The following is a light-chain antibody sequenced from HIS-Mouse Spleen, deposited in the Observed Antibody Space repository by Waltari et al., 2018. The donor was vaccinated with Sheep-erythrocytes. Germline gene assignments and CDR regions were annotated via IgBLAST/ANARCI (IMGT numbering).Light chain of an antibody. J-gene: IGKJ4*01. V-gene: IGKV1-39*01. Sequence: DIQMTQSPSSLSASVGDIVTITCRASQSISSYLNWYQQKPGKAPKLLIYAASSLQSGVPSRCSGSGSGTDFTLTISSLQPEDFATYYCQQSYSTPPLTFGGGTKVEIK. CDR3: QQSYSTPPLT. CDR1: QSISSY. CDR2: AAS.